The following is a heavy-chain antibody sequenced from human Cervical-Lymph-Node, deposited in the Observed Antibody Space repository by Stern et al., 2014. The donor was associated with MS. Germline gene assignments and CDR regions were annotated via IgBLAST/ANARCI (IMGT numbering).Heavy chain of an antibody. Sequence: VQLVQSGAEVNKPGASVKVSCKASDYSSTRHGFSWVRQAPGQGLEWMGWISVYNGNANYAQKFQGRITMTTDRSTSTAYMELRSLRSDDTAVYYCAIGTSDDWYFDLWGRGTLVTVSP. J-gene: IGHJ2*01. D-gene: IGHD3/OR15-3a*01. CDR2: ISVYNGNA. CDR1: DYSSTRHG. V-gene: IGHV1-18*04. CDR3: AIGTSDDWYFDL.